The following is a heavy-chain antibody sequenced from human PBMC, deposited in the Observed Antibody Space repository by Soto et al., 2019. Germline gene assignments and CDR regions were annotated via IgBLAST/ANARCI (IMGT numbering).Heavy chain of an antibody. CDR3: ARSNYYGSGSYYGRSGMDV. Sequence: ASVKVSCKASGYTFTYRYLHWVRQAPGQALEWMGWITPFNGNTNYAQKFQDRVTVTRDRSMSTAYMELSSLRSEDTAMYYCARSNYYGSGSYYGRSGMDVWGQGTRVTVSS. J-gene: IGHJ6*02. CDR1: GYTFTYRY. D-gene: IGHD3-10*01. CDR2: ITPFNGNT. V-gene: IGHV1-45*02.